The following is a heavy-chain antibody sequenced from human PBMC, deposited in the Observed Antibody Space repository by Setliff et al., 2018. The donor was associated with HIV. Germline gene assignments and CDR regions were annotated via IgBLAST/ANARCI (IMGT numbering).Heavy chain of an antibody. Sequence: PSETLSLTCVVSDDSFSNYDWTWIRQPPGKAPQWIGYISSSGTTNYNPSLRSRVTISIETSNTHFSLWLRSVTAADTATYFCARLGRAIDDGGSSLRLDFWGQGMLVTVSS. V-gene: IGHV4-4*09. CDR1: DDSFSNYD. CDR3: ARLGRAIDDGGSSLRLDF. D-gene: IGHD2-15*01. J-gene: IGHJ4*02. CDR2: ISSSGTT.